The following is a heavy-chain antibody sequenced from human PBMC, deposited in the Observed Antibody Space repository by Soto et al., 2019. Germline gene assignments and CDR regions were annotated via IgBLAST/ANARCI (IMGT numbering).Heavy chain of an antibody. CDR1: GFTFSSYG. V-gene: IGHV3-33*01. D-gene: IGHD2-2*02. J-gene: IGHJ6*02. CDR2: IWYDGSNK. Sequence: HPGGSLRLSCAASGFTFSSYGMHWVRQAPGKGLEWVAVIWYDGSNKYYADSVKGRFTISRDNSKSTLYLQMNSLRAEDTAVYYCARDYMDWSSTSCYTPYYDGMDVWGQGTTVTVSS. CDR3: ARDYMDWSSTSCYTPYYDGMDV.